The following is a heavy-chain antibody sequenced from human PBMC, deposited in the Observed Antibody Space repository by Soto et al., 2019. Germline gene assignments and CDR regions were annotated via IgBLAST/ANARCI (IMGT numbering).Heavy chain of an antibody. V-gene: IGHV3-33*01. J-gene: IGHJ4*02. CDR2: IWYDGSNQ. CDR3: ARDRSYGSGSD. CDR1: GFTFSNYA. D-gene: IGHD3-10*01. Sequence: TGGSLRLSCAASGFTFSNYAMYWVRQAPGKGLEWVAAIWYDGSNQYYAGSVKGRFTISRDKPKNTLYLQMSSLRVEDTGVYYCARDRSYGSGSDWSQGTLVTVSS.